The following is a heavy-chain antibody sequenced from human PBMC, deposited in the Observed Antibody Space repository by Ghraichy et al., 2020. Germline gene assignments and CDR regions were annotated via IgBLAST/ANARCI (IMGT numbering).Heavy chain of an antibody. CDR1: GGPFSGYY. J-gene: IGHJ4*02. V-gene: IGHV4-34*01. CDR3: ATLGGGLATSTAWATVNYFDY. D-gene: IGHD1-26*01. Sequence: CAVYGGPFSGYYWSWIRQPPGKGLEWIGQINHEGITDYNPSLKSRVTISLDRSQDQFSLKLTSVTAADTAVYYCATLGGGLATSTAWATVNYFDYWGQGTLVTVSS. CDR2: INHEGIT.